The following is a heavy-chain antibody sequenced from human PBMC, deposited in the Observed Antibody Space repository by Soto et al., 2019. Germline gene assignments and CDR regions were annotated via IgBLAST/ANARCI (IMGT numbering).Heavy chain of an antibody. CDR2: IGPNGDAP. V-gene: IGHV3-64D*06. Sequence: GGSLRLSCSASGFPFSTYSMYWVRQTPGKGLEYVSAIGPNGDAPYYADSVKGRFTISRDNSENKLYLQMSSLKVEDSGPYYCVNKLHIPDGCWCQGTLVTFAS. J-gene: IGHJ4*02. CDR3: VNKLHIPDGC. CDR1: GFPFSTYS. D-gene: IGHD2-21*01.